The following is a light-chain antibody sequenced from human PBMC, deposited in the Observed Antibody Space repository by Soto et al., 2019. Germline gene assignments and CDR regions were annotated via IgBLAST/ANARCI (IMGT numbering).Light chain of an antibody. V-gene: IGLV2-14*03. Sequence: QSALTQPASVSGSPGQSITISGTGTSSDVGGYNYVSWYQQHPGKAPKFMIYDVSSRPSGVSNRFSGSKSGNTASLTISGLQAEDEADYYCCSYTTSNTRQIVFGTGTKLTVL. J-gene: IGLJ1*01. CDR3: CSYTTSNTRQIV. CDR2: DVS. CDR1: SSDVGGYNY.